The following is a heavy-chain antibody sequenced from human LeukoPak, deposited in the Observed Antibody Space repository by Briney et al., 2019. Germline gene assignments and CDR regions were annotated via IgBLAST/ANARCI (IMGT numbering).Heavy chain of an antibody. D-gene: IGHD3-10*01. J-gene: IGHJ3*02. CDR2: INQDGSEK. Sequence: PGGSLRLSCAASGFTLSIYWMNWVRQAPGKGLEWVANINQDGSEKYYVDSVKGRFTISRDNAKNSLSLQMNSLRAEDTAVYYCSREGMVSAFDIWGQGTMVTVSS. CDR1: GFTLSIYW. CDR3: SREGMVSAFDI. V-gene: IGHV3-7*05.